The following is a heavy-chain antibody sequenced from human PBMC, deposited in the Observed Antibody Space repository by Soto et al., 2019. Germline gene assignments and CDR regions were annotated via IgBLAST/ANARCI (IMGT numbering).Heavy chain of an antibody. J-gene: IGHJ4*02. CDR1: GGTFSSYA. V-gene: IGHV1-69*12. Sequence: QVQLVQSGAEVKKPGSSVKVSCNASGGTFSSYAISWVRQAPGQGLEWMGGIIPIFGTANYAQKFQGRVTITADESTSTAYMELSRLRSEDTAVYYCAREGEGWEPLAGLWGQGTLVTVSS. D-gene: IGHD1-26*01. CDR2: IIPIFGTA. CDR3: AREGEGWEPLAGL.